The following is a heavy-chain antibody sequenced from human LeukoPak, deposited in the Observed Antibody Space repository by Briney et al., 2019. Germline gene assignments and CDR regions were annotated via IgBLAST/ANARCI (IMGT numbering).Heavy chain of an antibody. Sequence: SETLSLTCAVYGGSFSGYYWSWIRQPPGKGLEWIGEINHSGSTNYNPSLKSRVTISVDTSKNQFSLKLSSVTAADTAEYYCARGESIAAANWFDPWGQGTLVTVSS. D-gene: IGHD6-13*01. V-gene: IGHV4-34*01. CDR1: GGSFSGYY. CDR3: ARGESIAAANWFDP. CDR2: INHSGST. J-gene: IGHJ5*02.